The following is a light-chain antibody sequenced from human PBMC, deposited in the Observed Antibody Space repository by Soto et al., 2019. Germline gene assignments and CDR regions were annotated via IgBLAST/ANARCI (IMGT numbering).Light chain of an antibody. CDR2: GAS. Sequence: IVLTQSPGTLSLFPGERATLSCRASQSLSTRYLAWYQQQPGQAPRLLIYGASSRDTGIPDRFSGSGSETDFSLTISRLELECTAVYHCLRYGISPIFGEGPRLEI. V-gene: IGKV3-20*01. CDR3: LRYGISPI. CDR1: QSLSTRY. J-gene: IGKJ5*01.